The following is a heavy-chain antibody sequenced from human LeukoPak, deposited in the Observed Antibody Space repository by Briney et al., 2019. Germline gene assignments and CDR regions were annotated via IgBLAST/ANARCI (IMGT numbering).Heavy chain of an antibody. V-gene: IGHV1-24*01. CDR1: GYTLTELS. Sequence: GASVKVSCKVSGYTLTELSMHWVRQAPGKGLEWMGGFDPEDGETIYAQKFQGRVTMTRNTSISTAYMELSSLRSEDTAVYYCARRRVVVYNWFDPWGQGTLVTVSS. D-gene: IGHD2-15*01. J-gene: IGHJ5*02. CDR2: FDPEDGET. CDR3: ARRRVVVYNWFDP.